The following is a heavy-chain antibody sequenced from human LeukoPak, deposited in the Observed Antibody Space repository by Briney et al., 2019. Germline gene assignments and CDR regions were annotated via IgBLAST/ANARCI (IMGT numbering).Heavy chain of an antibody. D-gene: IGHD6-25*01. Sequence: ASAKVSCKVSGYTLTELSMHWVRQAPGKGLEWMGGFDPEDGETIYAQKFQGRVTMTEDTSTDTAYMELSSLRSEDTAVYYCATSMPGIAAPKFDYWGQGTLVTVSS. J-gene: IGHJ4*02. CDR2: FDPEDGET. V-gene: IGHV1-24*01. CDR3: ATSMPGIAAPKFDY. CDR1: GYTLTELS.